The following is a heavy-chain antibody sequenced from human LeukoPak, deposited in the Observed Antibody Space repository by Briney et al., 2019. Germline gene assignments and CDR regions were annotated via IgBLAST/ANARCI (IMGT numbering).Heavy chain of an antibody. Sequence: GGSLRLSCAASGFTFSNYGMDWVRQAPGKGLEWVSGIGPSGDNTYYADSVKGRFTISRDNSRNTVLLQMNSLTAEDRAVYYCGRDLNLGAFDIRGLGAMVTVSS. V-gene: IGHV3-23*01. CDR1: GFTFSNYG. CDR3: GRDLNLGAFDI. CDR2: IGPSGDNT. D-gene: IGHD7-27*01. J-gene: IGHJ3*02.